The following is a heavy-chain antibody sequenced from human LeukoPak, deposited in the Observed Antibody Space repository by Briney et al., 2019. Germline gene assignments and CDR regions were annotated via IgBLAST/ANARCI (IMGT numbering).Heavy chain of an antibody. Sequence: PSETLSLTCTVSNGSISIYYWNWIRQPAGKGLEWIGRINTSVSTNCNPSLKSRVTISLDTSKNQFSLKLTSVTAADTAVYYCAREITTSGGNSRALDSWGQGTLVTVSS. CDR1: NGSISIYY. J-gene: IGHJ4*02. D-gene: IGHD4-23*01. V-gene: IGHV4-4*07. CDR3: AREITTSGGNSRALDS. CDR2: INTSVST.